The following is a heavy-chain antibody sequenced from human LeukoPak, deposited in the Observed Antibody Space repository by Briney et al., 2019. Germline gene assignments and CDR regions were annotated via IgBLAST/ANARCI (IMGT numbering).Heavy chain of an antibody. J-gene: IGHJ6*03. V-gene: IGHV4-59*12. CDR3: AREFLAGGYYYYMDV. CDR1: GGSISSYY. CDR2: IYYSGST. Sequence: PSETLSLTCTVSGGSISSYYWSWIRQPPGKGLEWIGYIYYSGSTNYNPSLKSRVTISVDTSKNQFSLKLSSVTAADTAVYYCAREFLAGGYYYYMDVWGKGTTVTVSS. D-gene: IGHD2-15*01.